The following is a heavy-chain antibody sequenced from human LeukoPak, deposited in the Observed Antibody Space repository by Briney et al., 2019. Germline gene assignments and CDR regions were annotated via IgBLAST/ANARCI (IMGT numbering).Heavy chain of an antibody. V-gene: IGHV3-30*18. CDR2: LSGDETYI. Sequence: PGGSLRLSCAASGFTFSVYGMHWVRQAPGKGLEWVTLLSGDETYIDYTDSVKGRFTISRDISKNTLFLQMNSLRADDTAIYYCAKAAVYSRNWTPFDDWGQGTLVTVSS. J-gene: IGHJ4*02. D-gene: IGHD6-13*01. CDR3: AKAAVYSRNWTPFDD. CDR1: GFTFSVYG.